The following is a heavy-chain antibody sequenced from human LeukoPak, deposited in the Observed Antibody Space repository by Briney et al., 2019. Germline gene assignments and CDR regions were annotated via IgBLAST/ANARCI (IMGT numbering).Heavy chain of an antibody. CDR3: ARMGEVATIRSGAFDI. Sequence: GSLRLSCAASGFTFSSYGMHWVRQAPGKGLEWVAFIRYDGSNKYYADSVKGRFTISRDNSKNTLYLQMNSLRAEDTAVYYCARMGEVATIRSGAFDIWGQGTMVTVSS. J-gene: IGHJ3*02. CDR2: IRYDGSNK. CDR1: GFTFSSYG. D-gene: IGHD5-12*01. V-gene: IGHV3-30*02.